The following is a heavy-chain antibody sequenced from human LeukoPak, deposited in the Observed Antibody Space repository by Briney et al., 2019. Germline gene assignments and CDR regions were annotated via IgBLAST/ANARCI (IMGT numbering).Heavy chain of an antibody. D-gene: IGHD3-3*01. Sequence: SETLSLTCTVSGASIRSGDYYWSWIRQPPGTGLEWIGYIYDSGSTYYNPSLKSRITISVDTSEDRFSLKLSSVTAADTAVYYCARRHDDLNAFDIWGQGTMVTVSS. CDR2: IYDSGST. CDR3: ARRHDDLNAFDI. V-gene: IGHV4-30-4*01. CDR1: GASIRSGDYY. J-gene: IGHJ3*02.